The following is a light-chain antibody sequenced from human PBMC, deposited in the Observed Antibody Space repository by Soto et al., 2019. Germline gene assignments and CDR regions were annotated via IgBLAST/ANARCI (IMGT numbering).Light chain of an antibody. CDR2: GAS. CDR3: QQYGSSPTT. Sequence: ETLLTQAPGTMSLSPLETATLXXXASQSVSSNLAWYXQKHGQXXRXXIYGASTRATGIPARFSGSGSGTELTITISSLQSEDFAVYSCQQYGSSPTTFGQGTRLEIK. CDR1: QSVSSN. V-gene: IGKV3-15*01. J-gene: IGKJ5*01.